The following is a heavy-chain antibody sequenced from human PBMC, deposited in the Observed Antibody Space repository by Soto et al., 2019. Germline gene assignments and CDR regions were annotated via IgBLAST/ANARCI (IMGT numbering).Heavy chain of an antibody. D-gene: IGHD2-2*01. CDR2: IDPSDSYT. Sequence: PGESLTLSCKGSGYSFTSYWISWVRQMPGKGLEWMGRIDPSDSYTNYSPSFQGHVTISADKSISTAYLQWSSLKASDTAMYYCARLRYCSSTSCYGGMDVWGQGTTVTVSS. CDR1: GYSFTSYW. J-gene: IGHJ6*02. CDR3: ARLRYCSSTSCYGGMDV. V-gene: IGHV5-10-1*01.